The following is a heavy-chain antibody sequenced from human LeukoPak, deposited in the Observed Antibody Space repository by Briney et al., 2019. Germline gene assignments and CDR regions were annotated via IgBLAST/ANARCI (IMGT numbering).Heavy chain of an antibody. J-gene: IGHJ3*02. Sequence: GGSLRLSCAASGCTFSNYGMNWVRQAPGKGLEWVSFTDTSGRYVYYGDSVKGRFTISRDNAKNLLFLQMNGLRAEDTALYYCARGRSITLLRGVAMSDGFDIWGQGAMVAVSS. V-gene: IGHV3-21*06. D-gene: IGHD3-10*01. CDR2: TDTSGRYV. CDR1: GCTFSNYG. CDR3: ARGRSITLLRGVAMSDGFDI.